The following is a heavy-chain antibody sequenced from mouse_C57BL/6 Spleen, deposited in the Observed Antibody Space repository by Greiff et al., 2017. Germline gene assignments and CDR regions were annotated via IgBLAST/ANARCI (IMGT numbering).Heavy chain of an antibody. CDR2: IHPNSGST. J-gene: IGHJ2*01. V-gene: IGHV1-64*01. D-gene: IGHD2-3*01. CDR3: RYDGYPYYFDY. CDR1: GYTFTSYW. Sequence: VQLQQPGAELVKPGASVKLSCKASGYTFTSYWMHWVKQRPGQGLEWIGMIHPNSGSTNYNEKFKSKATLTVDKSSSTAYMQLSSLTSEDSAVYYCRYDGYPYYFDYWGQGTTLTVSS.